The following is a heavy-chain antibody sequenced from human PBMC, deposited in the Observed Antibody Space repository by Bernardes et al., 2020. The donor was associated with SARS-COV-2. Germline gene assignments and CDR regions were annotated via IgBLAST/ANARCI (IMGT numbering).Heavy chain of an antibody. CDR3: AREPYSGSYYAQEDY. D-gene: IGHD1-26*01. V-gene: IGHV3-30*03. CDR1: GFTFSSYG. Sequence: GGSLRLSCAASGFTFSSYGMHWVRQAPGKGLEWVAVISYDGSNKYYADSVKGRFTISRDNSKNTLYLQMNSLRAEDTAVYYCAREPYSGSYYAQEDYWGQGTLVTVSS. CDR2: ISYDGSNK. J-gene: IGHJ4*02.